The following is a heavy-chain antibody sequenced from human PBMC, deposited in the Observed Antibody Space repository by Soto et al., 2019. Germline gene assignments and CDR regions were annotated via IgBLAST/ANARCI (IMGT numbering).Heavy chain of an antibody. CDR1: GYTFTGYY. J-gene: IGHJ4*02. V-gene: IGHV1-2*04. Sequence: ASVKVSCKASGYTFTGYYMHWVRQAPGQGLEWMGWINPNSGGTNYAQKFQGWVTMTRDTSISTAYMELSRLRSDDTAVYYCARAYCGGDCPTSDYWGQGTLVTVPS. CDR3: ARAYCGGDCPTSDY. CDR2: INPNSGGT. D-gene: IGHD2-21*02.